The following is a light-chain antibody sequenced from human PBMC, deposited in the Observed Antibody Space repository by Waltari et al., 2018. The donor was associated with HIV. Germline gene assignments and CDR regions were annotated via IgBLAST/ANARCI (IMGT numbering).Light chain of an antibody. J-gene: IGKJ1*01. CDR2: TAS. V-gene: IGKV1-39*01. Sequence: DIQMTQSPSSLSASVGDRVTITCRASQSISRYLNWYQHKPGKAPKVLIYTASNLQSGVPSRFSGSGSGADFTLSISSLQPEDFATYYCQQSYSTPWTFGQGTKVEIK. CDR1: QSISRY. CDR3: QQSYSTPWT.